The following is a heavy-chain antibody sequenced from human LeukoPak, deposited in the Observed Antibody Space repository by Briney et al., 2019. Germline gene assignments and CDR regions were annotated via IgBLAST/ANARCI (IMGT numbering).Heavy chain of an antibody. CDR1: GGSFSGYY. CDR3: ARRFCSSTSCYWHWFDP. V-gene: IGHV4-34*01. D-gene: IGHD2-2*01. CDR2: INHSGST. J-gene: IGHJ5*02. Sequence: PSETLSLTCAVYGGSFSGYYWSWIRQPPGKGLEWIGEINHSGSTNYNPSLKSRVTISVDTSKNQFSLKLSSVTAADTAVYYCARRFCSSTSCYWHWFDPWGQGTLVTVSS.